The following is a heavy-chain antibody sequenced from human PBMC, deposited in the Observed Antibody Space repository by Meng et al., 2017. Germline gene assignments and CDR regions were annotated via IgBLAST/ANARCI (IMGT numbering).Heavy chain of an antibody. J-gene: IGHJ2*01. CDR3: ARGLSTTYWYFDL. Sequence: VLRGWVGGGVGQPGRSLGLSWAAPGFHLSSYGIHWVRQAPGKGLGLVAVIWYDGSNKYYAASVKGRFTISRDNSKNTLYLQMNSLRAEDTAVYYCARGLSTTYWYFDLWGRGTLVTVSS. V-gene: IGHV3-33*01. D-gene: IGHD2/OR15-2a*01. CDR1: GFHLSSYG. CDR2: IWYDGSNK.